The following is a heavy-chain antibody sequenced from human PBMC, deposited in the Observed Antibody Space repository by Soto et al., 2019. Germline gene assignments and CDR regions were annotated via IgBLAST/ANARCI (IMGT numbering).Heavy chain of an antibody. D-gene: IGHD4-17*01. J-gene: IGHJ4*02. Sequence: EVQLVESGGGLVKPGGSLRLSCAASGFTFSSYAMSWVRQAPGKGLEWVSAISGSGGSTYYADSVKGRFTISRDNSKNTLYLQMNSLRAEDTAVYYCAKGGGGAMTTVTHTKEWGQGTLVTVSS. CDR3: AKGGGGAMTTVTHTKE. CDR2: ISGSGGST. V-gene: IGHV3-23*04. CDR1: GFTFSSYA.